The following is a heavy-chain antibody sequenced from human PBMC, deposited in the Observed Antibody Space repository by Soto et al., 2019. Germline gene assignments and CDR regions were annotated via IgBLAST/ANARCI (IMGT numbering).Heavy chain of an antibody. D-gene: IGHD2-15*01. CDR2: ISPGSRYP. CDR3: VRGGGGGLFDP. V-gene: IGHV3-11*06. CDR1: GFTFGDSY. J-gene: IGHJ5*02. Sequence: GGSLRFSCAGSGFTFGDSYMSWIRQAPGKGLEWLSYISPGSRYPAYADSVKGRFTISRDNAKRSLYLQMMSLTAEDTAIYYCVRGGGGGLFDPWGQGTMVTVSS.